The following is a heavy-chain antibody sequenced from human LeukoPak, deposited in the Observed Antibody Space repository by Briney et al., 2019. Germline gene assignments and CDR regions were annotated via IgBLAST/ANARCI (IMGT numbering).Heavy chain of an antibody. D-gene: IGHD3-3*01. CDR2: IKSKTDGGTT. J-gene: IGHJ6*03. CDR3: TTIDFWSGYTYYYMDV. Sequence: GGSLRLSCAASGFTFSNAWMSWVRQAPGKGLEWVGRIKSKTDGGTTDYAAPAKGRFSISRDESKNTLYLQMNSLKTEDTAVYYCTTIDFWSGYTYYYMDVWGKGTTVTVSS. V-gene: IGHV3-15*01. CDR1: GFTFSNAW.